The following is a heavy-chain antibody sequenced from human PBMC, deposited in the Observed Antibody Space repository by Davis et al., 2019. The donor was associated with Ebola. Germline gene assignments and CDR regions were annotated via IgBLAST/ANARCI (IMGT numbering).Heavy chain of an antibody. D-gene: IGHD3-22*01. CDR1: GFSLSTSEVG. J-gene: IGHJ4*02. CDR3: AHAVYTYYYPNSGTFDY. V-gene: IGHV2-5*02. CDR2: IYWDDDK. Sequence: SGPTLVKPTQTLTLICTFSGFSLSTSEVGVGWIRQHPGKALEWLAVIYWDDDKRYSPSPKSRLTITKDTSKNQVVLSMTSMDSVDTATYYCAHAVYTYYYPNSGTFDYWGQGTLVTVSS.